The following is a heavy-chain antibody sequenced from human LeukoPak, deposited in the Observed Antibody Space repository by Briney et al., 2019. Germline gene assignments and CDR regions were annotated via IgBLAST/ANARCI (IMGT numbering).Heavy chain of an antibody. CDR1: GFTSSYYW. D-gene: IGHD3-10*01. Sequence: GGSLRLSCAASGFTSSYYWMSGDRQAPGKGLEWVANIKKDGSEKHYVDSVKGRFTISRDNAKNSVYLQMNSLRAEDTAVYYCARFGTYGRLWGQGTLVTVSS. J-gene: IGHJ4*02. V-gene: IGHV3-7*01. CDR2: IKKDGSEK. CDR3: ARFGTYGRL.